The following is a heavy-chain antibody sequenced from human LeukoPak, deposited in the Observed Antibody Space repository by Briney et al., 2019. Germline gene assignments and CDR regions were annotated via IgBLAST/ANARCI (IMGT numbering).Heavy chain of an antibody. D-gene: IGHD6-19*01. CDR3: ARAISSGWYSPGIDF. V-gene: IGHV3-74*03. Sequence: GGSLRLSCAASGFTFSSYWMYWVRQAPGKGLVWVSRINSDGSRTTNADSVKGRFTISRDNAENTLSLQMNSLRAEDTAVYYCARAISSGWYSPGIDFWGQGTLVTVSS. J-gene: IGHJ4*02. CDR1: GFTFSSYW. CDR2: INSDGSRT.